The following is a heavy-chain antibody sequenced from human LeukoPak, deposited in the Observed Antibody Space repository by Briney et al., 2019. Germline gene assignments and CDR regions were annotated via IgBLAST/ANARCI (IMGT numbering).Heavy chain of an antibody. V-gene: IGHV3-23*01. D-gene: IGHD6-13*01. CDR2: ISGSGGIT. CDR1: GFTFSSYW. CDR3: AKDSSSSLLYYYYMDV. J-gene: IGHJ6*03. Sequence: GGSLRLSCAASGFTFSSYWMSWVRQAPGKGLEWVSAISGSGGITYYADSVKGRFTISRDNSKNTLYLQMNSLRAEDTAVYYCAKDSSSSLLYYYYMDVWGKGTTVTISS.